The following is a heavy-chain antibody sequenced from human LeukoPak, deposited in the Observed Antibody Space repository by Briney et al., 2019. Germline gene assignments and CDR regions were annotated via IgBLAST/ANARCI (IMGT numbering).Heavy chain of an antibody. CDR2: INPNSGGT. V-gene: IGHV1-2*02. Sequence: ASVKVSCKASGYTFTGYYMHWVRQAPGQGLEWMGWINPNSGGTNYAQEFQGRVTMTRDTSINTAYMELSRLRSDDTAVYYCARSHSSGWPFPQGNYFDYWGQGTLVTVSS. CDR1: GYTFTGYY. D-gene: IGHD6-19*01. J-gene: IGHJ4*02. CDR3: ARSHSSGWPFPQGNYFDY.